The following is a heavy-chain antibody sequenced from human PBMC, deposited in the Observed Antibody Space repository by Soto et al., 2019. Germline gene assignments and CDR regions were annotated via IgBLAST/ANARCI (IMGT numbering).Heavy chain of an antibody. CDR3: ARPALDSDYYGSGSFSSFDI. CDR2: IYYSGST. J-gene: IGHJ3*02. Sequence: QLQLQESGPGLVKPSETLSLTCTVSGGSISSSSYYWGWIRQPPGKGLEWIGSIYYSGSTYYNPSLKSRVTISVDTSKNQFSLKLSSVTAADTAVYYCARPALDSDYYGSGSFSSFDIWGQGTMVTVSS. CDR1: GGSISSSSYY. D-gene: IGHD3-10*01. V-gene: IGHV4-39*01.